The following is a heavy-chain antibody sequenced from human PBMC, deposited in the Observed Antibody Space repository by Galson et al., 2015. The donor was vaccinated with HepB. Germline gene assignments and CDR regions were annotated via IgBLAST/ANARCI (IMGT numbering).Heavy chain of an antibody. CDR2: IWYDGSND. CDR3: ARESDCSGGSCYRGAFDY. CDR1: GFTFSTYA. J-gene: IGHJ4*02. V-gene: IGHV3-33*01. Sequence: SLRLSCAASGFTFSTYALHWVRQAPGKGLEWVAVIWYDGSNDYYSDSVKGRFTISRDNSKNTLYLQMNSLRDEDTGVYYCARESDCSGGSCYRGAFDYWGQGILVTVSS. D-gene: IGHD2-15*01.